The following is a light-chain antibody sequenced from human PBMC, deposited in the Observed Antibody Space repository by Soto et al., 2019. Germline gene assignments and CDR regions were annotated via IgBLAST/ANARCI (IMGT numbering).Light chain of an antibody. CDR3: QSYDSSLSGWV. CDR2: GNS. Sequence: QSVLTQPPSVSGAPGQRVTISCTGSSSNIGAGYDVHWYQQLPGTAPKLLIYGNSNRPSGVPDRFSGSKSGTSASLAITGLQAEAEADYHCQSYDSSLSGWVFGGGTKLTVL. V-gene: IGLV1-40*01. J-gene: IGLJ3*02. CDR1: SSNIGAGYD.